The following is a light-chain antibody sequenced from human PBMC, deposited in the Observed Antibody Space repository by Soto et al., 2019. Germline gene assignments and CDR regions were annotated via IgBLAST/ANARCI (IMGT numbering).Light chain of an antibody. CDR1: SSDVGGYNY. Sequence: QSALTQPPSASGSPGQSVTISCTGTSSDVGGYNYVSWYQQHPGKAPKLMIYEVSKRPSGVPDRFSGSKSGNTASLTVSGLQAEDEADYLCRPYAGSNRYVFGNGNKVNV. CDR3: RPYAGSNRYV. V-gene: IGLV2-8*01. CDR2: EVS. J-gene: IGLJ1*01.